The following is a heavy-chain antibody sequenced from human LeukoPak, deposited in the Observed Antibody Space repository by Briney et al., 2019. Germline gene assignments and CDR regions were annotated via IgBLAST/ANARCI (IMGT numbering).Heavy chain of an antibody. D-gene: IGHD4-17*01. CDR3: ARPQYGACDY. Sequence: GESLKISCKTSGYSFSSYWIGWVRQMPGKGLEWVGIIYPGDSKTRYSPSFQGQFTISVDKSISTAYLQWSSLKASDTAMYYCARPQYGACDYWGQGALVTVSS. V-gene: IGHV5-51*01. CDR1: GYSFSSYW. CDR2: IYPGDSKT. J-gene: IGHJ4*02.